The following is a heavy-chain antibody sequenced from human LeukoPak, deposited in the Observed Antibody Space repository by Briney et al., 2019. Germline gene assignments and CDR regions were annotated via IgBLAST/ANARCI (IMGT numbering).Heavy chain of an antibody. D-gene: IGHD1/OR15-1a*01. J-gene: IGHJ6*02. CDR3: AREALNMYYGMDV. CDR1: GFTFSSYS. CDR2: ISSSSTYI. Sequence: GGSLRLSCAASGFTFSSYSMNWVRQTPGKGLEWVSSISSSSTYIYYADSVKGRFTISRDNAKNSLSLQMNSLRAEDTAVYYCAREALNMYYGMDVWGQGTTVTVSS. V-gene: IGHV3-21*01.